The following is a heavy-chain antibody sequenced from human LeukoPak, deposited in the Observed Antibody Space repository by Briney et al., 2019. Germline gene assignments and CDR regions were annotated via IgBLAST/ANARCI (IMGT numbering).Heavy chain of an antibody. Sequence: GWSLRLSCAASGFTFSNSAMHWVRQAPGKGLEWVAVISYDGSNKYYADSVKGRFTISRDDSKNTLNLQMNSLRAEDTAVYYCAKDRVQWFGESNHFDYWGQGTLVTVSA. V-gene: IGHV3-30*18. CDR3: AKDRVQWFGESNHFDY. D-gene: IGHD3-10*01. J-gene: IGHJ4*02. CDR2: ISYDGSNK. CDR1: GFTFSNSA.